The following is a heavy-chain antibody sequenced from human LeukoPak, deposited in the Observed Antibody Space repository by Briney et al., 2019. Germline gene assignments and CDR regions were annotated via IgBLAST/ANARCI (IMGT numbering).Heavy chain of an antibody. CDR2: IYTNGST. D-gene: IGHD4-17*01. Sequence: SETLSLTCTVSGGSISSYYWSWIRQPAGKGLEWIGRIYTNGSTNYNPSLKSRVTMSVDTSKNQFSLKLSSVTAADTAVYYCARDSYGDYYYYYGMDVWGQGTTVTVSS. CDR3: ARDSYGDYYYYYGMDV. V-gene: IGHV4-4*07. CDR1: GGSISSYY. J-gene: IGHJ6*02.